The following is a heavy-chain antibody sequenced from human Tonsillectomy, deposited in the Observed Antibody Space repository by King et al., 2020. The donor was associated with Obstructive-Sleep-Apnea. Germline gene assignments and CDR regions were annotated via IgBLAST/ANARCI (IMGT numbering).Heavy chain of an antibody. V-gene: IGHV3-66*01. CDR1: GFIVSSNY. CDR3: ARVVGAFVY. D-gene: IGHD1-26*01. J-gene: IGHJ4*02. Sequence: VQLVESGGGLVQPGGSLRLSCASSGFIVSSNYISLFRQAPGEGLGWVSVIFSGGATYYTDSVKGRFTISRDNPKNTLHLQMNSLRAEYTAVYYCARVVGAFVYWGQGTLVTVSS. CDR2: IFSGGAT.